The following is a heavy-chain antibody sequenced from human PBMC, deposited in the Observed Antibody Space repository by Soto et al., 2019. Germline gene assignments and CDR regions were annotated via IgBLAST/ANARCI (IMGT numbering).Heavy chain of an antibody. CDR3: VRSMGVVRDAFDS. CDR2: IYSGGST. V-gene: IGHV3-53*02. J-gene: IGHJ3*02. Sequence: EVQLVETGGGLIQPGGSLRLSCAASGFTVSSNYMSWVRQAPGKGLEWVSVIYSGGSTYYADSVKGRFTISRDHSKNTLYLQMNSLGAEDTAVYYCVRSMGVVRDAFDSWGQGTMVTVSS. CDR1: GFTVSSNY. D-gene: IGHD2-15*01.